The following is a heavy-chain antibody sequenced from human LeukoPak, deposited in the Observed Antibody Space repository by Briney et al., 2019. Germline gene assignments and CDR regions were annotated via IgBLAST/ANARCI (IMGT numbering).Heavy chain of an antibody. CDR3: AKGAGPPWFDP. CDR1: GGSISNYY. J-gene: IGHJ5*02. Sequence: SETLSLTCTVSGGSISNYYWSWIRQPPGKGLEWIGYIYYSGNTNYSPSLKSRVTISIDTSRNQFSMNLNSVTAADTAVYYCAKGAGPPWFDPWGQGTLVTVSS. V-gene: IGHV4-59*08. CDR2: IYYSGNT. D-gene: IGHD6-19*01.